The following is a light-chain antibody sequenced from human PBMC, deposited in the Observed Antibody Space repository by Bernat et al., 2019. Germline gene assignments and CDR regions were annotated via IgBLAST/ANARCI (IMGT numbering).Light chain of an antibody. Sequence: QSALTQPPSVSGSPGQSVTISCTGTSSDIGSYNRVSWYQQPPGTAPKLMIYEVSNRPSGVPDRFSGYKSGNTASLTIPGLQAEDEADYYCSSYTSSTTYVFGTGTKGTVL. J-gene: IGLJ1*01. CDR1: SSDIGSYNR. CDR2: EVS. CDR3: SSYTSSTTYV. V-gene: IGLV2-18*02.